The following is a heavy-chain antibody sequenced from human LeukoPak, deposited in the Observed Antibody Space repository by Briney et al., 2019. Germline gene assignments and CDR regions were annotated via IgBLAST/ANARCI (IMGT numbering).Heavy chain of an antibody. J-gene: IGHJ6*02. V-gene: IGHV3-73*01. CDR3: ARGVPNSVYGLDV. D-gene: IGHD5/OR15-5a*01. CDR2: ITSKARDYAT. CDR1: GSIFSGYP. Sequence: QPGGSLRLSCAASGSIFSGYPVHWVRQTSGKGLEWVGRITSKARDYATAYAASVKGRFTVSRDDSRNTAYLQMNSLKTEDTAVYYCARGVPNSVYGLDVWGQGTTVTVSS.